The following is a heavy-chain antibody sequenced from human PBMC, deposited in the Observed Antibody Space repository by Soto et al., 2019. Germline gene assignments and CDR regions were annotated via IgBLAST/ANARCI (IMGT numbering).Heavy chain of an antibody. Sequence: EVQLVESGGGLVQPGGSLRLSCAASGFTFRNSAMHWVRQAPGKGLEYVSAITSSGDNTYYANSVKGRFTISRDNSKKALHLQRGSLRREDMAGYYCARGQGANYYYYYAMDVWCRGTAVTVSS. V-gene: IGHV3-64*01. CDR1: GFTFRNSA. CDR3: ARGQGANYYYYYAMDV. CDR2: ITSSGDNT. J-gene: IGHJ6*02.